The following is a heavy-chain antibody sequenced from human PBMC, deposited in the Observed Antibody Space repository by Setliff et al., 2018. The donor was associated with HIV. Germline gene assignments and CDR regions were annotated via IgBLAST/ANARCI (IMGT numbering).Heavy chain of an antibody. CDR2: IYYSGST. J-gene: IGHJ4*02. CDR3: ARVAGSSWPFDY. Sequence: SETLSLTCTVSGGSISSYYWSWIQQPPGKGLEWIGYIYYSGSTNYNPSLKSRVTISVDTSKNQFSLKLSSVTAADTAVYYCARVAGSSWPFDYWGQGTLVTVSS. D-gene: IGHD6-13*01. CDR1: GGSISSYY. V-gene: IGHV4-59*01.